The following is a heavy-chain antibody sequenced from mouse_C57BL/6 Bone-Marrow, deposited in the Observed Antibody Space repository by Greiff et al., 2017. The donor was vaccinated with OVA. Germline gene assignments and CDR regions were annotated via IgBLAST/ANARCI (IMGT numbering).Heavy chain of an antibody. CDR1: GFTFSSYT. V-gene: IGHV5-9*01. CDR3: ARLPPLYSNYDMDY. D-gene: IGHD2-5*01. CDR2: ISGGGGNT. Sequence: EVQRVESGGGLVKPGGSLKLSCAASGFTFSSYTMSWVRQTPEKRLEWVATISGGGGNTYYPDSVKGRFTISRDTAKNTLYLQLSSLRCEDTALYYSARLPPLYSNYDMDYWGKGTSVTVSS. J-gene: IGHJ4*01.